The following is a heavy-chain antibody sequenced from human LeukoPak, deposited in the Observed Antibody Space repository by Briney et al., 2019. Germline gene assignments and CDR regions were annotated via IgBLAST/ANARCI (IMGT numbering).Heavy chain of an antibody. CDR1: GFTFSSYA. D-gene: IGHD3-10*01. CDR3: AREAIYYGSGSYDYYYGMDV. Sequence: PGGSLRLSCAASGFTFSSYAMHWVRQAPGKGLEWVAVISYDGSNKYYADSVKGRFTISRDNSKNTLYLQMNSLRAEDTAVYYCAREAIYYGSGSYDYYYGMDVWGQGTTVTVSS. CDR2: ISYDGSNK. V-gene: IGHV3-30-3*01. J-gene: IGHJ6*02.